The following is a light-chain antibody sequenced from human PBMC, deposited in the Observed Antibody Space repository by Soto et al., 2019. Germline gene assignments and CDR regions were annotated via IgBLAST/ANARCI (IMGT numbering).Light chain of an antibody. CDR2: EVS. CDR3: SSYTGSSTLYV. V-gene: IGLV2-14*01. Sequence: QSVLTQPASVSGSPGQSITISCTGTSSDIGGYDYVFWYQQHPGKVPKLMIFEVSNRPSGVSYRFSGSKSGNTASLTISGLQAEDEADYYCSSYTGSSTLYVFGTGTKLTVL. J-gene: IGLJ1*01. CDR1: SSDIGGYDY.